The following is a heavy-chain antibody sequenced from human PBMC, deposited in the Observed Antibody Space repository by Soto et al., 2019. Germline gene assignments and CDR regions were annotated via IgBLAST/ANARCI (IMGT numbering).Heavy chain of an antibody. CDR2: ISYDGSNK. Sequence: GGSLRLSCAASGFTFSSYGMHWVRQAPGKGLEWVAVISYDGSNKYYADSVKGRFTISRDNSKNTLYPQMNSLRAEDTAVYYCAKDPTYYDFWSGFYSYYYYGMDVWGQGTTVTVSS. J-gene: IGHJ6*02. D-gene: IGHD3-3*01. V-gene: IGHV3-30*18. CDR1: GFTFSSYG. CDR3: AKDPTYYDFWSGFYSYYYYGMDV.